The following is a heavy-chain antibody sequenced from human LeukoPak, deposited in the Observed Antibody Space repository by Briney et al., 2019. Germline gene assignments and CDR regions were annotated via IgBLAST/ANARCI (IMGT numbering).Heavy chain of an antibody. CDR1: GYTFTSYG. CDR3: ARAKTIAAAELGYYYYGMDV. Sequence: ASVKVSCKASGYTFTSYGISWARQAPGQGLEWMGWISAYNGNTNYAQKLQGRVTMTTDTSTSTAYMELRSLRSDDTAVYYCARAKTIAAAELGYYYYGMDVRGQGTTVTVSS. CDR2: ISAYNGNT. J-gene: IGHJ6*02. D-gene: IGHD6-13*01. V-gene: IGHV1-18*01.